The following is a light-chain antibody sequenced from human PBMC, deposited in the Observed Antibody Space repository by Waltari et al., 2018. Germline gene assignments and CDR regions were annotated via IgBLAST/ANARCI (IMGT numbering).Light chain of an antibody. J-gene: IGLJ3*02. CDR2: KYD. V-gene: IGLV1-47*01. CDR1: TSNIGSHY. Sequence: QSVLTQPPSASGTPGPRVTISCFGSTSNIGSHYVSWYQHIPGTTPNLLIHKYDQRPSGVPDRFSGSVSGTSASLAISGLRSEDEADYYCTAWDDNLSVVFGGGTKLTVL. CDR3: TAWDDNLSVV.